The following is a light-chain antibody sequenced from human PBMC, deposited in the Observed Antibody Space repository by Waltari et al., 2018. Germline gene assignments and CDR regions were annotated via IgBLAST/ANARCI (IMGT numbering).Light chain of an antibody. J-gene: IGKJ1*01. CDR2: DAS. Sequence: DIQMTQSPSTLSASVGDRVTITCRARQSISSWLAWYQQKPGKAPKLLIYDASSLESGVPSRFSGSGSGTEFTLTISSLQPDDFATYYCQQYNSLWTFGQGTKVEIK. CDR3: QQYNSLWT. CDR1: QSISSW. V-gene: IGKV1-5*01.